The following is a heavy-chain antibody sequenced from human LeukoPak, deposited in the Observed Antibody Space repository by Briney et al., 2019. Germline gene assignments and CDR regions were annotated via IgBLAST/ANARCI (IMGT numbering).Heavy chain of an antibody. V-gene: IGHV1-69*05. J-gene: IGHJ4*02. D-gene: IGHD2-2*01. CDR3: ASGVVPAAGNDY. CDR1: GGTFSSYA. CDR2: IIPIFGTA. Sequence: ASVKVSCKASGGTFSSYAISWVRQAPGQGLEWMGGIIPIFGTANYAQKFQGRVTITTDESTSTAYMELSSLRSEDTAVYYCASGVVPAAGNDYWGQGTLVTVSS.